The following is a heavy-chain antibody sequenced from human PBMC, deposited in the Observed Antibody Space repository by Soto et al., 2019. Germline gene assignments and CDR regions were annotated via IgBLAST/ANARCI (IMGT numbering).Heavy chain of an antibody. V-gene: IGHV3-73*01. CDR2: IRSKANSYAT. Sequence: LRLSCAASGFTFSGSAMHWVRQASGKGLEWVGRIRSKANSYATAYAASVKGRFTISRDDSKNTAYLQMNSLKTEDTAVYYCTGDYYDSSGYYFRDYWGQGTLVTVSS. CDR1: GFTFSGSA. CDR3: TGDYYDSSGYYFRDY. J-gene: IGHJ4*02. D-gene: IGHD3-22*01.